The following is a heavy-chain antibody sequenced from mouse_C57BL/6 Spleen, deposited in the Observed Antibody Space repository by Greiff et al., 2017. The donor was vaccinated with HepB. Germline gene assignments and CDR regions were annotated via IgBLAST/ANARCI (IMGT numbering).Heavy chain of an antibody. J-gene: IGHJ3*01. Sequence: QVQLQQSGAELVRPGASVKLSCKASGYTFTDYYINWVKQRPGQGLEWIASIYPGSGNTYYNEKFKGKATLTAEKSSSTAYMQLSSLTSEDSAVYFCARSLANWAFAYWGQGTLVTVSA. D-gene: IGHD4-1*01. CDR2: IYPGSGNT. V-gene: IGHV1-76*01. CDR1: GYTFTDYY. CDR3: ARSLANWAFAY.